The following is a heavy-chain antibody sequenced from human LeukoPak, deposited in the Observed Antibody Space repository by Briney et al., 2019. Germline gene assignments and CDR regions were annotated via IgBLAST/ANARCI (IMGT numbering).Heavy chain of an antibody. CDR2: IFPGDSDT. V-gene: IGHV5-51*01. CDR1: GYSFTTNW. Sequence: GESLKISCKGSGYSFTTNWVGWVRQVPGKGLESMGIIFPGDSDTRYTTSFQGQVIISADKSTGTVYLQWTSLKASDTAIYYCARLECSSTTCPFAYWGQGTLVTVSP. CDR3: ARLECSSTTCPFAY. J-gene: IGHJ4*02. D-gene: IGHD2-2*01.